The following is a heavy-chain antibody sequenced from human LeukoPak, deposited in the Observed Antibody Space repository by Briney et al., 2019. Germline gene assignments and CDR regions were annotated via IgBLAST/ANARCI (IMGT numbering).Heavy chain of an antibody. CDR2: INHTGST. CDR1: GGSLSGAY. CDR3: ARGPVRLARPYDY. V-gene: IGHV4-34*01. J-gene: IGHJ4*02. D-gene: IGHD3-9*01. Sequence: SETLSLTCSVQGGSLSGAYWTWIRQPPGKGLEWIGEINHTGSTNYNPSLRSRVTMSADTAKNQFSLNLTSVTAADTAIYYCARGPVRLARPYDYWGQGTLVTVSS.